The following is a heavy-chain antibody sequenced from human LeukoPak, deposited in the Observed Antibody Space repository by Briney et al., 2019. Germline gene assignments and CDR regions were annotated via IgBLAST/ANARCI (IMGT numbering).Heavy chain of an antibody. Sequence: PGGSLRLSCAASGFTGSNSYMSWVRQAPGKGLEWVSAIHSSGGTYYADSVKGRFTISRDTSKNTLYLQINSLRVEDTAVYYCIVFGDSNHWGQGTLVTVSS. CDR1: GFTGSNSY. V-gene: IGHV3-53*01. CDR2: IHSSGGT. J-gene: IGHJ5*02. D-gene: IGHD4-17*01. CDR3: IVFGDSNH.